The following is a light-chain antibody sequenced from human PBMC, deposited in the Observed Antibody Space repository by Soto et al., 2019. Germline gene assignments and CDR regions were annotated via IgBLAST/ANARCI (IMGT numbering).Light chain of an antibody. CDR2: GAS. V-gene: IGKV3-15*01. J-gene: IGKJ1*01. Sequence: EILMTQSPATLSVSPGDRATLSCRASQSVGSNLAWYQQKPGQAPRLLIYGASTRVTGIPARLSGSGSGTEFTLTIRSLQSEDFAVYHCQQYYNWWTFGQGTKVDIK. CDR1: QSVGSN. CDR3: QQYYNWWT.